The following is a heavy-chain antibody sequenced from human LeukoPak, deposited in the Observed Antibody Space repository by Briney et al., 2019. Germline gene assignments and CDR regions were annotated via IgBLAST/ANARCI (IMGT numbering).Heavy chain of an antibody. J-gene: IGHJ4*02. V-gene: IGHV2-5*02. CDR1: GFSLSTSGVG. CDR2: IYWDGDK. CDR3: ALQYYDSSGYYYPFDY. Sequence: ESGPTLVNPTQTLTLTCTFSGFSLSTSGVGVGWIRQPPGKALEWLALIYWDGDKRYSPSLKSRLTITKDTSKNQVVLTMTNMDPVDTATYYCALQYYDSSGYYYPFDYWGQGTLVTVSS. D-gene: IGHD3-22*01.